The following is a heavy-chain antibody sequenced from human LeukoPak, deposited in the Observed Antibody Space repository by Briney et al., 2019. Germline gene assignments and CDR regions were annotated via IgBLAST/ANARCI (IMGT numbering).Heavy chain of an antibody. J-gene: IGHJ5*02. CDR3: ARDYSSSWYNWFDP. V-gene: IGHV3-30-3*01. D-gene: IGHD6-13*01. CDR2: ISYDGSDK. Sequence: GGSLRLSCAASGFTFSSYAMHWVRQAPGKGLEWVAVISYDGSDKYYADSVKGRFTISRDNSKNTLYLQVNSLRAEDTAVYYCARDYSSSWYNWFDPWGQGTLVTVSS. CDR1: GFTFSSYA.